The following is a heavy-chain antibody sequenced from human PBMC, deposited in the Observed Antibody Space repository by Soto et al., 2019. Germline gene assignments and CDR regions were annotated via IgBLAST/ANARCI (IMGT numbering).Heavy chain of an antibody. J-gene: IGHJ5*02. Sequence: PGGSLRLSCAASGFTFSRYWMSWVRQAPGKGLEWVANIKQDGSEKYYVDSVKGRFTISRDNAKNSLYLQMNSLRAEDTAVYYCASVVVWSFWFDPWGQGTLVPVSS. CDR2: IKQDGSEK. CDR3: ASVVVWSFWFDP. V-gene: IGHV3-7*01. D-gene: IGHD2-21*01. CDR1: GFTFSRYW.